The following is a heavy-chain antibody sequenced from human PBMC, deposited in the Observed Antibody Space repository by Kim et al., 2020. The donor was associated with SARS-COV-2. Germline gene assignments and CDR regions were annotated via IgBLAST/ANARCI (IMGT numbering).Heavy chain of an antibody. CDR2: ILYTGST. CDR3: AVLGIYYDHDP. J-gene: IGHJ5*02. V-gene: IGHV4-39*01. D-gene: IGHD3-22*01. CDR1: GGSIRSTNHY. Sequence: SETLSLTCTVSGGSIRSTNHYWGWIRQPPGKGLEWIGNILYTGSTYYNPSLKSRVTISVDMSKNKFSLKLSSVTAADTSVYYCAVLGIYYDHDPWGQVTLVTVSS.